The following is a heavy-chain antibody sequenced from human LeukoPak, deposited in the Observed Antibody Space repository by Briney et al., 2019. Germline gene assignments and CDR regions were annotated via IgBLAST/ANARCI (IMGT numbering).Heavy chain of an antibody. V-gene: IGHV1-18*01. D-gene: IGHD1-26*01. CDR2: ISAYNGNT. Sequence: ASVKVSCKASGYTFTSYGISWVRQAPGQGLEWMGWISAYNGNTNYAQKLQGRVTMTTDTSTSTAYMELRSLRSDDTAMYYCARDFRIVGAYKSSGYWGQGTLVTVSS. CDR3: ARDFRIVGAYKSSGY. CDR1: GYTFTSYG. J-gene: IGHJ4*02.